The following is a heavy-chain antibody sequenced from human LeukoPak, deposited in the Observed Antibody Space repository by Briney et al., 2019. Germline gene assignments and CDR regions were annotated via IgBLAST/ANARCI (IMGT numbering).Heavy chain of an antibody. CDR3: AKGLTAMVTAFDI. V-gene: IGHV3-43*02. CDR2: ISGDGGST. CDR1: GFXFDDYA. D-gene: IGHD5-18*01. J-gene: IGHJ3*02. Sequence: GGSLRLSCAASGFXFDDYAXXWVXXAPXKXXEXVSLISGDGGSTYYADSVKGRFTISRDNSKNSLYLQMNSLRTEDTALYYCAKGLTAMVTAFDIWGQGTMVTVSS.